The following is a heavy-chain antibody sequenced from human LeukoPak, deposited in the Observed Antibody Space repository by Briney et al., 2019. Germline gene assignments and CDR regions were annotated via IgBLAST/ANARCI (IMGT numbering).Heavy chain of an antibody. V-gene: IGHV4-4*02. J-gene: IGHJ4*02. CDR1: GGSISSSNW. CDR3: ARLYSGYGAGYSSGWYPIGPDY. Sequence: SETLSLTCAVSGGSISSSNWWSWVRQPPGKGLEWIGEIYHSGSTNYNPSLKSRVTISVDKSKNQFSLKLSSVTAADTAVYYCARLYSGYGAGYSSGWYPIGPDYWGQGTLVTVSS. CDR2: IYHSGST. D-gene: IGHD6-19*01.